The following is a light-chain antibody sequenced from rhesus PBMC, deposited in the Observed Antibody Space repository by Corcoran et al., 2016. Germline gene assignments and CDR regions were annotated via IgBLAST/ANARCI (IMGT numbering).Light chain of an antibody. V-gene: IGKV1-43*02. CDR2: AAS. CDR1: QGISNF. CDR3: LHDNSNPLT. Sequence: DIQMTQSPSSLSASVGDRVTITCRASQGISNFLSWSQQKPGKAPHLLNYAASTLQGGVPSRFSGSGSGTYFTRTISSLQADDFATYFCLHDNSNPLTFGPGTKLDVK. J-gene: IGKJ3*01.